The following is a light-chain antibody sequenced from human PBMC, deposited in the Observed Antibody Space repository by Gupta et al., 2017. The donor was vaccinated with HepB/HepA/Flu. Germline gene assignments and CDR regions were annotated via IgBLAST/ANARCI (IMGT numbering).Light chain of an antibody. CDR3: HHYSAFPYT. CDR1: QTINGL. V-gene: IGKV1-5*03. J-gene: IGKJ2*01. CDR2: EAS. Sequence: DIHMTQSPPTLSASVGDRVILTCRASQTINGLLDWYQQKPGNAPKLLIYEASTLETGVPSRFIGGGSVTDFTLTISNLQPDDSATYYCHHYSAFPYTFGQGTKLEIK.